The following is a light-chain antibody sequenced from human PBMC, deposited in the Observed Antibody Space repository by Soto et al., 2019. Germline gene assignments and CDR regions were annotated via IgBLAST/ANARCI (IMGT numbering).Light chain of an antibody. CDR2: GNS. CDR1: SSNIGAGYD. CDR3: QSYDSSLSARYV. V-gene: IGLV1-40*01. J-gene: IGLJ1*01. Sequence: QLALTQPPSVSGAPGQRVTISCTGSSSNIGAGYDVHWYQQLPGTAPKLLIYGNSNRPSGVPDRFSGSKSGTSASLAITGLQAEDEADYYCQSYDSSLSARYVFGTGTKLTVL.